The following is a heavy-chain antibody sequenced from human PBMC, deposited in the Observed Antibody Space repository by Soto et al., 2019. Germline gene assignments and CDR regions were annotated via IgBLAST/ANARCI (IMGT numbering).Heavy chain of an antibody. D-gene: IGHD5-18*01. J-gene: IGHJ4*02. CDR3: AREGGYSYGYYYFDY. V-gene: IGHV4-59*01. Sequence: PSETLSLTCSVSGDSSSTYYWGWIRQPPGKGLEWIGYIYYSGSTNYNPSLKSRVTISVDTSKNQFSLKLSSVTAADTAVYYCAREGGYSYGYYYFDYWGQGTLVTVSS. CDR1: GDSSSTYY. CDR2: IYYSGST.